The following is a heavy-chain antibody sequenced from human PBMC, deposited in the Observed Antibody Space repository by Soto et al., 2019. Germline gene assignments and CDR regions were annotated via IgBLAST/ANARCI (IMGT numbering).Heavy chain of an antibody. V-gene: IGHV1-69*01. CDR1: GGTFSSYA. Sequence: QVQLVQSGAEVKKPGSSVKVSCKASGGTFSSYAISWVRQAPGQGLEWMGGIIPIFGTANYAQKFQGRVTITADESTSTAYMELSSLRSEDTAVYYCARVPYSGYDRRALGWFDPWGQGTLVTVSS. CDR2: IIPIFGTA. CDR3: ARVPYSGYDRRALGWFDP. D-gene: IGHD5-12*01. J-gene: IGHJ5*02.